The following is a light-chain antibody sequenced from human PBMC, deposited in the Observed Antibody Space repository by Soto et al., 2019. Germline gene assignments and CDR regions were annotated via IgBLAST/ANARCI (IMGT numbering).Light chain of an antibody. CDR2: EVN. J-gene: IGLJ2*01. V-gene: IGLV2-14*01. Sequence: QSVLTQPASVSGSPGQSITISCTGTSSDVGAYNYVSWYEQHPGKAPKLMIYEVNNRPSGVSSRFSGSKSGNTASLTISGLQAEDEADYYCQSYDSSLTHVGGVIFGGGTKLTVL. CDR1: SSDVGAYNY. CDR3: QSYDSSLTHVGGVI.